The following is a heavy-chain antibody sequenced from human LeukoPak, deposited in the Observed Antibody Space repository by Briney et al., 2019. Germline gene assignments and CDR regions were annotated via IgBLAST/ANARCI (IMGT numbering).Heavy chain of an antibody. J-gene: IGHJ3*02. CDR2: IYYSGST. V-gene: IGHV4-59*08. D-gene: IGHD3-22*01. CDR1: GGSISSYY. CDR3: ARLSRPSYYDSSGPHAFDI. Sequence: SETLSLTCTVSGGSISSYYWSWIRQPPGKGLEWTGYIYYSGSTNYNPSLKSRVTISVDTSKNQFSLKLSSVTAADTAVYYCARLSRPSYYDSSGPHAFDIWGQGTMVTVSS.